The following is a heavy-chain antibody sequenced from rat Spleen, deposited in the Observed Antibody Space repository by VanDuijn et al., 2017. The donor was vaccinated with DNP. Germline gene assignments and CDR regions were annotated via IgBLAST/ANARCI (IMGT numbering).Heavy chain of an antibody. CDR3: TRGPVASSYVDY. CDR1: GFSLTDYS. J-gene: IGHJ2*01. Sequence: QVQLKESGPGMMQPSQTLSLICTVSGFSLTDYSVHWVRQPPGKGLEWIAAISSGGSPYYSSSLNSRLSVSRDTSKSQLFLKMNRLQIEDTAIYYCTRGPVASSYVDYWGQGVMVTVSS. CDR2: ISSGGSP. V-gene: IGHV2-19*01.